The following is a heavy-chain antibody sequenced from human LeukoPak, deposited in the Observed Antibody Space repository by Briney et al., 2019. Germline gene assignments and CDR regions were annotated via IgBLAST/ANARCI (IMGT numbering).Heavy chain of an antibody. CDR2: IKQDGSKK. CDR1: GFPFSSYW. J-gene: IGHJ4*02. D-gene: IGHD5-24*01. V-gene: IGHV3-7*04. Sequence: GGSLRLSCVAAGFPFSSYWMTWVRQTPGKGLEWVANIKQDGSKKSYVDSVKGRFTISRDNAKNSLYLQMNSLRAEDTAIYYCTRVGYIDEGIDYWGQGTLVTVSS. CDR3: TRVGYIDEGIDY.